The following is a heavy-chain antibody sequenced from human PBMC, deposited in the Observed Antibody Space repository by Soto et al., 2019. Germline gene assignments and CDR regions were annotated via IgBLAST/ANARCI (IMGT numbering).Heavy chain of an antibody. CDR1: GFTFSDYS. CDR2: ISRSGSDI. CDR3: TFLWFGEFHVETFGI. J-gene: IGHJ3*02. D-gene: IGHD3-10*01. V-gene: IGHV3-11*04. Sequence: QVQLVESGGGLVKPGGSLRLSCAASGFTFSDYSMNWVRQAPGKGLEWVSYISRSGSDIYYADSVKGRFTISRDNAKNSLDLQMNSLRVEDTAIYYCTFLWFGEFHVETFGIWGPGTMVTVSS.